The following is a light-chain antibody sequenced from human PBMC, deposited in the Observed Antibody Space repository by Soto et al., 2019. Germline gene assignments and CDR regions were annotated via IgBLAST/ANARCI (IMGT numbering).Light chain of an antibody. J-gene: IGKJ1*01. CDR2: GAS. V-gene: IGKV1-27*01. Sequence: DIQMTQSPSSLSASVGDRVIITCRASEDISNYLAWYQQKPGKVPKLLIYGASTLQSGVPSRFSGSGSGTDFTRTISSLQTEDVATYYCQNYNRAPWTFGQGTKVESK. CDR1: EDISNY. CDR3: QNYNRAPWT.